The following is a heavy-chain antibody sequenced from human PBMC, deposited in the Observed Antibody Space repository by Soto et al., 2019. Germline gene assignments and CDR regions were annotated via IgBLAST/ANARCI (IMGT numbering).Heavy chain of an antibody. CDR2: IYYSGST. CDR3: ARDRGTGIAAAALNWFDP. V-gene: IGHV4-59*01. J-gene: IGHJ5*02. D-gene: IGHD6-13*01. CDR1: GGSISSYY. Sequence: PSETLSLTCTVSGGSISSYYWSWIRQPPGKGLEWIGYIYYSGSTNYNPSLKSRVTISVDTSKNQFSLKLSSVTAADTAVYYCARDRGTGIAAAALNWFDPWGQGTLVTVSS.